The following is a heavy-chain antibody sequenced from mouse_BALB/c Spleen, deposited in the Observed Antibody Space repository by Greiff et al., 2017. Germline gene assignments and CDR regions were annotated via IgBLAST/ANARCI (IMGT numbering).Heavy chain of an antibody. CDR2: ISDGGSYT. V-gene: IGHV5-4*02. Sequence: EVKLMESGGGLVKPGGSLKLSCAASGFTFSDYYMYWVRQTPEKRLEWVATISDGGSYTYYPDSVKGRFTISRDNAKNNLYLQMSSLKSEDTAMYYCAKDQGDGNYAMDYWGQGTSVTVSS. J-gene: IGHJ4*01. D-gene: IGHD2-1*01. CDR3: AKDQGDGNYAMDY. CDR1: GFTFSDYY.